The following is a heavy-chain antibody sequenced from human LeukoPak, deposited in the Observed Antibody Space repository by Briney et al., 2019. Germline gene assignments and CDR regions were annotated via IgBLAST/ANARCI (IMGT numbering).Heavy chain of an antibody. Sequence: SETLSLTCTVSDDSITMYYWTWIRQPAGKGLEWIGRIYTSGSTNYNPSLKSRVTISVDTSKNQFSLTLSSVTAADTAVYYCARDGSSGWYSYYFDYWGQGTLVTVSS. CDR3: ARDGSSGWYSYYFDY. CDR1: DDSITMYY. D-gene: IGHD6-19*01. CDR2: IYTSGST. J-gene: IGHJ4*02. V-gene: IGHV4-4*07.